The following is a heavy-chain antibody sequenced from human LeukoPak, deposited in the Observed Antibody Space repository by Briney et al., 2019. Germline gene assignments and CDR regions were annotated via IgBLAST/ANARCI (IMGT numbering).Heavy chain of an antibody. CDR2: INPNSGGT. Sequence: GASVKVSCKASGYTFTGYYMHWVRQAPGQGLEWVGWINPNSGGTNYAQKFQGRVTMTRDTSISTAYMELSRLRSDDTAVYYCARDGGSSSHYNWFDPWGQGTLVTVSS. J-gene: IGHJ5*02. CDR1: GYTFTGYY. V-gene: IGHV1-2*02. CDR3: ARDGGSSSHYNWFDP. D-gene: IGHD6-6*01.